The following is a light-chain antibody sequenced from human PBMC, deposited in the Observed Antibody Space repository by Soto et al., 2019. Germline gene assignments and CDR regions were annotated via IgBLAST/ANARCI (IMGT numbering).Light chain of an antibody. V-gene: IGKV1-5*03. Sequence: IQMTQSPSTLSASVGDRVTITCLASESISTWLAWYQQKPGKAPNLLIYKASSLESGVPSRFSGSGSGTEFTLTISSLQPDDFATYYCQQYNIYSWTFGQGTKVDI. CDR3: QQYNIYSWT. CDR1: ESISTW. J-gene: IGKJ1*01. CDR2: KAS.